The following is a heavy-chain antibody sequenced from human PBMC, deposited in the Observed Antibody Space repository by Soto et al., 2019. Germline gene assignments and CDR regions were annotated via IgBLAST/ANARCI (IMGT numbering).Heavy chain of an antibody. Sequence: SETLSLTCTVSGGSISSGDFYWSWIRHLPGKGLEWIGYIYYSGSTYYNPSLKSRVTILVDTSKNQFSLKLSSVTAADTAVYYCARDRASSGYYWFDPWGQGTLVTVSS. CDR1: GGSISSGDFY. D-gene: IGHD3-22*01. CDR2: IYYSGST. V-gene: IGHV4-31*03. CDR3: ARDRASSGYYWFDP. J-gene: IGHJ5*02.